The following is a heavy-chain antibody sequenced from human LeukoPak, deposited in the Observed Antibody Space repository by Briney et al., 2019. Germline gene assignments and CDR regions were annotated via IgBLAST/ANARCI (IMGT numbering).Heavy chain of an antibody. D-gene: IGHD6-19*01. CDR1: GYSFTSYY. CDR3: ARQFHDRNWFDP. J-gene: IGHJ5*02. V-gene: IGHV1-46*01. CDR2: INPSGGST. Sequence: ASVNVSCKASGYSFTSYYMHWVRQAPGQGLEWMGIINPSGGSTSYAQKFQGRVTMTRDTSTSTVYMELSSLRSEDTAVYYCARQFHDRNWFDPWGQGTLVTVSS.